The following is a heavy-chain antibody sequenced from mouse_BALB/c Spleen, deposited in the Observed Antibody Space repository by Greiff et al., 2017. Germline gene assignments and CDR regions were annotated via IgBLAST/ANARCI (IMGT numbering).Heavy chain of an antibody. Sequence: VQLKQSGPELVKPGASVKMSCKASGYTFTSYVMHWVKQKPGQGLEWIGYINPYNDGTKYNEKFKGKATLTSDKSSSTAYMELSSLTSEDSAVYYCAREGITTVVATPFDYWGQGTTLTVSS. CDR3: AREGITTVVATPFDY. CDR2: INPYNDGT. J-gene: IGHJ2*01. D-gene: IGHD1-1*01. CDR1: GYTFTSYV. V-gene: IGHV1-14*01.